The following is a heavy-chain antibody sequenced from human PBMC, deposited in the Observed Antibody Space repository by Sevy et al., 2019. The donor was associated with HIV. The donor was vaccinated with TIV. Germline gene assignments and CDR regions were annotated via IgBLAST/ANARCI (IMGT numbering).Heavy chain of an antibody. CDR2: FDPEDGEI. D-gene: IGHD3-22*01. CDR1: GYRLSDLS. CDR3: ATGREYYDENSGYFDY. Sequence: ASVKVSCKISGYRLSDLSMHWVRQAPGKGLEWMGRFDPEDGEIIYAQKFQGRVTVTEDTSTDTAYMELSRLRSEDTAVYYCATGREYYDENSGYFDYWGPGTLVTVSS. V-gene: IGHV1-24*01. J-gene: IGHJ4*02.